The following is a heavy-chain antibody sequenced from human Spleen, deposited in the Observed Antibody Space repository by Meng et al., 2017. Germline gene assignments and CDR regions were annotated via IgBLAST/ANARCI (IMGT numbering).Heavy chain of an antibody. CDR2: IKRNSDGGTI. CDR3: ATGAAAADH. D-gene: IGHD6-13*01. CDR1: GFSFSDFY. J-gene: IGHJ4*02. V-gene: IGHV3-15*01. Sequence: GESLKISCAASGFSFSDFYMVWIRLAPGKGLEWVGRIKRNSDGGTIDYAAPVKGRFTISRDDSKNTLYLQMDSLITEDTAVYFCATGAAAADHWGQGTLVTVSS.